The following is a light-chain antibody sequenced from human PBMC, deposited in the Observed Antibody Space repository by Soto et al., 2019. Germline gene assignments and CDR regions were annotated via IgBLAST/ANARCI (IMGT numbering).Light chain of an antibody. CDR2: EVS. J-gene: IGLJ2*01. V-gene: IGLV2-23*02. Sequence: QSALTQPASVSGSPGQSITISCTGTSSDVGSDNFVSWYQQHPGEAPKLMIYEVSKRPSGVSNRFSGSKSGNTASLTISGLQAEDEADFYCCSSAGNGGDVVFGAGT. CDR3: CSSAGNGGDVV. CDR1: SSDVGSDNF.